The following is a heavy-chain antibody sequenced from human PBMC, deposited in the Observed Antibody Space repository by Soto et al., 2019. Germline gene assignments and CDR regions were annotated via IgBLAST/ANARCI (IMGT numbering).Heavy chain of an antibody. V-gene: IGHV4-34*01. J-gene: IGHJ4*02. CDR1: GGSFSGYY. D-gene: IGHD5-12*01. CDR3: VVATISRASDY. CDR2: INHSGST. Sequence: QVQLQQWGAGLLKPSETLSLTCAVYGGSFSGYYWSWIRQPPGKGLEWIGEINHSGSTNYNPSLKSRVTISVDTSKNQFSLKLSSLTAADTAVYYCVVATISRASDYWGQGTLVTVSS.